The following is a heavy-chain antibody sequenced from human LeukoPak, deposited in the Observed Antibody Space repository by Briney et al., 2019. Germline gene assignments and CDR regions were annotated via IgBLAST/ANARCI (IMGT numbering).Heavy chain of an antibody. CDR1: GFTFTTYT. D-gene: IGHD3-22*01. Sequence: PGGSLGLSCATSGFTFTTYTMNWVRQAPGKGLELVSCIGGSSSFTYYADSVKGRFTISRDNAKNSLYLQMNSLRADDTAVYYCARRGYDSSRFYYPFDQWGQGTLVTVSS. J-gene: IGHJ4*02. CDR3: ARRGYDSSRFYYPFDQ. CDR2: IGGSSSFT. V-gene: IGHV3-21*01.